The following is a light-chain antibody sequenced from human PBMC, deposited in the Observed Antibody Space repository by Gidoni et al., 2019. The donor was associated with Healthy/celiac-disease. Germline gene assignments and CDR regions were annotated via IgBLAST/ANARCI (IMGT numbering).Light chain of an antibody. Sequence: SALTQPASVSRSPAQSFTISCTGTSSDVGSYNLVSWYQQHPGKAPKLMIYEGSKRPSGVSNRFSGSKSGNTASLTISGLQAEDEADYYCCSYAGSSTLDVVFGGGTKLTVL. V-gene: IGLV2-23*01. CDR2: EGS. J-gene: IGLJ2*01. CDR3: CSYAGSSTLDVV. CDR1: SSDVGSYNL.